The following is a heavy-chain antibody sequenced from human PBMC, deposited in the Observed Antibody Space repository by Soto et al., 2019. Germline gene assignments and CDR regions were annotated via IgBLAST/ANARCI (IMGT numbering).Heavy chain of an antibody. CDR2: IYYSGST. CDR1: GGSISSYY. Sequence: SETLSLTCTVSGGSISSYYWSWIRQPPGKGLEWIGYIYYSGSTNYNPSLKRRVTISVDTSKNHFSLKLSSVTAADTAVYYCARFEGCSGGSCYPGFDYWGQGTLVTVSS. V-gene: IGHV4-59*01. J-gene: IGHJ4*02. D-gene: IGHD2-15*01. CDR3: ARFEGCSGGSCYPGFDY.